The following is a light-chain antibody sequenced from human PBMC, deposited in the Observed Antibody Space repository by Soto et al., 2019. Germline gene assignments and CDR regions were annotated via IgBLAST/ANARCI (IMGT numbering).Light chain of an antibody. Sequence: QSALTQPASASASPGQSIRISCTGTSSDIGDYNYVSWYQQYPGKAPKLVIYDVSNRPSGVSSRFSGSKSGNTASLTISGLQAEDEAYYYGSSYISGSSPLWGFGGGTKVTFL. CDR2: DVS. CDR3: SSYISGSSPLWG. J-gene: IGLJ3*02. V-gene: IGLV2-14*03. CDR1: SSDIGDYNY.